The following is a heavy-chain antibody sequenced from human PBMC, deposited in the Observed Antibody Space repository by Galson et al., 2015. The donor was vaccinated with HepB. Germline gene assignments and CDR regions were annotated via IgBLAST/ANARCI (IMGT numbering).Heavy chain of an antibody. CDR2: ISGSGGST. Sequence: SLRLSCAASGFTFSSYAMSWVRQAPGKGLEWVSAISGSGGSTYYADSVKGRFTISRDNSKNTLYLQMNSLRAEDTAVYYCANGDPQGSFIFEIWGQGTMVTVSS. D-gene: IGHD3-10*01. CDR3: ANGDPQGSFIFEI. V-gene: IGHV3-23*01. J-gene: IGHJ3*02. CDR1: GFTFSSYA.